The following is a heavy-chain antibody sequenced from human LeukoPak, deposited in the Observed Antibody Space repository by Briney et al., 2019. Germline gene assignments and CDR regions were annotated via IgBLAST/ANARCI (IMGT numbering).Heavy chain of an antibody. J-gene: IGHJ3*02. CDR3: ARYCSSTSCNDAFDM. CDR2: IKHDGSKK. Sequence: GGSLRLSCAASTFTFRNYWMSWVRQAPGKGLEWVANIKHDGSKKYYVDAVKGRFTISRDNAKNSLYLQMNSLRAEDTAVYYCARYCSSTSCNDAFDMWGQGTMVTVSS. CDR1: TFTFRNYW. D-gene: IGHD2-2*01. V-gene: IGHV3-7*01.